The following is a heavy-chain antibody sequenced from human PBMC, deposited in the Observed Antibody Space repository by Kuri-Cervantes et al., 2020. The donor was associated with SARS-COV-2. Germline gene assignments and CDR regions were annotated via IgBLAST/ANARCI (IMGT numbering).Heavy chain of an antibody. V-gene: IGHV4-59*12. J-gene: IGHJ4*02. CDR1: GGSISNYY. Sequence: ESLKISCTVSGGSISNYYWSWIRQPPGKGLEWIGYIYYSGSTNYNPSLKSRVTISVDTSKNQFSLKLSSVTAADTAVYYCARDGSSRDYWGQGTLVTVSS. CDR2: IYYSGST. CDR3: ARDGSSRDY. D-gene: IGHD6-13*01.